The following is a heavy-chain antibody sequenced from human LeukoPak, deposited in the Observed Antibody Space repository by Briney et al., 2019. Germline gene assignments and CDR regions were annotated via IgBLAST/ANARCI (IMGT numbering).Heavy chain of an antibody. Sequence: GGSLRLSCAASGFTVSSNYMSWVRQAPGKGLEWVSVIYSGGSTYYADSVKGRFTISRDNSKNTLYLQMNSLRAEDTAVYYCARQKYGLGSYYKAAYFDYWGQGTLVTVSS. J-gene: IGHJ4*02. CDR3: ARQKYGLGSYYKAAYFDY. CDR1: GFTVSSNY. CDR2: IYSGGST. D-gene: IGHD3-10*01. V-gene: IGHV3-66*04.